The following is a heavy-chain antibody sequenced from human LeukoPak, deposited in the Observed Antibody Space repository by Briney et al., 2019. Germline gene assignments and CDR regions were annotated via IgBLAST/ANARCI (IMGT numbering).Heavy chain of an antibody. CDR2: IIPIFGTA. V-gene: IGHV1-69*13. J-gene: IGHJ6*02. D-gene: IGHD1-26*01. Sequence: ASVKVSCKASGGTFSSYAISWVRQAPGQGLEWMGGIIPIFGTANYAQKFQGRDTITADESTSTAYMELSSLRSEDTAVYYCARDMWELRLGYYYGMDVWGQGTTVTVSS. CDR1: GGTFSSYA. CDR3: ARDMWELRLGYYYGMDV.